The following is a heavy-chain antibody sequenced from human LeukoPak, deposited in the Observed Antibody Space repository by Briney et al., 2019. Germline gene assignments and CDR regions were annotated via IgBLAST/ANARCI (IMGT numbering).Heavy chain of an antibody. V-gene: IGHV3-23*01. Sequence: GGSLRLSCAASGFTFSSYAMSWVRQAPGKGLEWVSAISGSGGSTYYADSVKGRFTISRDNSKNTLYLQMNSLRAEDTAVYYCAKDRFGNYYGSGGPRGVMDVWGKGTTVTVSS. D-gene: IGHD3-10*01. J-gene: IGHJ6*03. CDR2: ISGSGGST. CDR3: AKDRFGNYYGSGGPRGVMDV. CDR1: GFTFSSYA.